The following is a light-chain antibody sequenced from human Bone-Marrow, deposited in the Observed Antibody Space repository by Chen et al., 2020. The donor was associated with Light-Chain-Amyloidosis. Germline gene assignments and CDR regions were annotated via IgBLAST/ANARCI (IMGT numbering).Light chain of an antibody. Sequence: QSALTQPASVSGSPGQSITISCTGTSSDVGGDNHVSWYQQHPDKAPKLMIYEVTNRPSWVPDRFSGSKSDNTASPTISGLQTEDEADYFCSSYTITNTLVFGSGTRVTGL. CDR2: EVT. CDR1: SSDVGGDNH. CDR3: SSYTITNTLV. V-gene: IGLV2-14*01. J-gene: IGLJ1*01.